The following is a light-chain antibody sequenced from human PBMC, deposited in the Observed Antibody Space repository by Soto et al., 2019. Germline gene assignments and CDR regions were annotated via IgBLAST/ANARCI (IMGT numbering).Light chain of an antibody. CDR1: SIGRKG. CDR2: DDS. J-gene: IGLJ1*01. Sequence: SYELTQPPSVSVAPGQTARITCGGNSIGRKGVHWYQQKPGQAPVLAVYDDSDRPSGIPERFSGSNSGNTATLTISRVEAGDEADYYCQVWDSSSDHPRVFGTGTKLTVL. V-gene: IGLV3-21*02. CDR3: QVWDSSSDHPRV.